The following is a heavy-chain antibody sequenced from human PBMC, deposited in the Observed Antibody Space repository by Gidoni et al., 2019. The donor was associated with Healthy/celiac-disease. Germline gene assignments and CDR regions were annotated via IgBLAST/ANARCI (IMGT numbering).Heavy chain of an antibody. CDR3: ATFAILGGWFDI. Sequence: EVQLVESGGGLIQPGGSLRLSCAASGFTVSRNDMSWVRQAPGKGLEWVSIIYSGGSAYYADSVKGRFTISRDNSKNTLYIKMNSLRAEDTAMYYCATFAILGGWFDIWGQGTMVTVSS. CDR1: GFTVSRND. CDR2: IYSGGSA. J-gene: IGHJ3*02. V-gene: IGHV3-53*01. D-gene: IGHD3-3*01.